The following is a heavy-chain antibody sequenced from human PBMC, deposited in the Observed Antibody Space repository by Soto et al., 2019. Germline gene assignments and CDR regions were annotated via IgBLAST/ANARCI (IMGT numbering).Heavy chain of an antibody. CDR1: GGSISSGGYY. CDR3: ARAVTPHDAFDL. J-gene: IGHJ3*01. CDR2: MHSSGGT. D-gene: IGHD4-4*01. V-gene: IGHV4-31*03. Sequence: QVQLQESGPGLVKPSQTLSLTCTVSGGSISSGGYYWSWIRQHPGKGLEWVGYMHSSGGTYYNPSLKSRITMSLDTSKNQFSLKLSSVTASDTAVYYCARAVTPHDAFDLWGQWTLVTVSS.